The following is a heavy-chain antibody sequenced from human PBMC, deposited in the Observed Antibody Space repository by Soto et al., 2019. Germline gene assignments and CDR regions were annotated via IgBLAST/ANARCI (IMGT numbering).Heavy chain of an antibody. Sequence: QVQLVQSGAEVKKPGSSVKVSCKASGGTFSSYAISWVRQAPGQGLEWMGGIIPIFGTANYAQKFQGRDTITADESTSTAYMELSSLRSEDTAVYYCARETGYSSSSGSYWFDPWGQGTLVTVSS. CDR1: GGTFSSYA. D-gene: IGHD6-6*01. V-gene: IGHV1-69*01. J-gene: IGHJ5*02. CDR3: ARETGYSSSSGSYWFDP. CDR2: IIPIFGTA.